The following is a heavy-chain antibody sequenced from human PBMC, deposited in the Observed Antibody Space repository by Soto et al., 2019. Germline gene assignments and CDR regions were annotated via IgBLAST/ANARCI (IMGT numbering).Heavy chain of an antibody. V-gene: IGHV4-30-4*01. CDR3: ARGAYHYYDSSQADYFDY. Sequence: SETLSLTCTFSGGSIISGDYYWSWIRQPPGKGLEWIGYIYYSGSTYYNPSLKSRVTISVDTSKNQFSLKLSSVTAADTAVYYCARGAYHYYDSSQADYFDYWGQGTLVTVSS. D-gene: IGHD3-22*01. CDR2: IYYSGST. CDR1: GGSIISGDYY. J-gene: IGHJ4*02.